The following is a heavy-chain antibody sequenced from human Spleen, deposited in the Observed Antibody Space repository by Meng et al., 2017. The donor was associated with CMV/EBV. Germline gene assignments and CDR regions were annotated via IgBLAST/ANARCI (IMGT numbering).Heavy chain of an antibody. CDR3: ARDGGPDTAMDYFDY. CDR2: IYTSGST. D-gene: IGHD5-18*01. Sequence: QVRRQESGPGLVKPSEPLSLTCTVSGGSISSYHWSWIRQPAGKGLEWIGRIYTSGSTNYNPSLKSRVTMSVDTSKNQFSLKLSSVTAADTAVYYCARDGGPDTAMDYFDYWGQGTLVTVSS. J-gene: IGHJ4*02. CDR1: GGSISSYH. V-gene: IGHV4-4*07.